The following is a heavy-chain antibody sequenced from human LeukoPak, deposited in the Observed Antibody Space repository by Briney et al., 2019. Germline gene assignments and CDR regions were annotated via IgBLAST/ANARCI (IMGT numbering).Heavy chain of an antibody. Sequence: GGSLRLSCAASGLTFSSYAMSWVRQAPGKGLEWVSGLSGGDGSTSYADSVKGRFTISRDNSKNTLYLQMNSLRAEDTAVYYCAKGKVVPATIYDYWGQGTLVTVSS. CDR1: GLTFSSYA. CDR3: AKGKVVPATIYDY. CDR2: LSGGDGST. D-gene: IGHD2-2*02. J-gene: IGHJ4*02. V-gene: IGHV3-23*01.